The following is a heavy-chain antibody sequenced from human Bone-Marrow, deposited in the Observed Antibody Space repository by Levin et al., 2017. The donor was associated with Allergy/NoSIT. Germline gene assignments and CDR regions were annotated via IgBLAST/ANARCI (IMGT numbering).Heavy chain of an antibody. Sequence: PGGSLRLSCAGSGLTFSSCAMHWVRQAPGKGLEWVAVSSYDGSYEFHADSVKGRFTISRDNSKNTLYLEMNSLRVADTAVYSCAGRPTYSSGWPMYFFDYWGQGTLVTVSS. V-gene: IGHV3-30*04. J-gene: IGHJ4*02. CDR2: SSYDGSYE. CDR3: AGRPTYSSGWPMYFFDY. D-gene: IGHD6-19*01. CDR1: GLTFSSCA.